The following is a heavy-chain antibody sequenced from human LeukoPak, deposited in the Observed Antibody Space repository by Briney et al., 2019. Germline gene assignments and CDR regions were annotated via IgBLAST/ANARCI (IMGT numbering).Heavy chain of an antibody. Sequence: SETLSLTCAVSGYSISGGYYWGWIRQPPGKGLEWIGSIYHSGSTYYNPSLKSRVTISVDTSKNQFSLKLSSVTAADTAVYYCASPLGYCSSTSCSDAFDIWGQGTMVTVSS. CDR2: IYHSGST. D-gene: IGHD2-2*01. J-gene: IGHJ3*02. V-gene: IGHV4-38-2*01. CDR1: GYSISGGYY. CDR3: ASPLGYCSSTSCSDAFDI.